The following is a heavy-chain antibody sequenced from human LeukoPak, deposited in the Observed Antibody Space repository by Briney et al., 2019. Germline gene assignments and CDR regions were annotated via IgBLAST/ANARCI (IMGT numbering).Heavy chain of an antibody. Sequence: PSETLSLTCTVSGGSISSSSYYWGWIRQPPGKGLEWIGSIYYSGSTYYNPSLKSRVTISVDTSKNQFSLKLSSVTAADTAVYYCARGRPVTMIVVVTGGYYFDYWGQGTLVTVSS. V-gene: IGHV4-39*07. J-gene: IGHJ4*02. CDR2: IYYSGST. CDR1: GGSISSSSYY. CDR3: ARGRPVTMIVVVTGGYYFDY. D-gene: IGHD3-22*01.